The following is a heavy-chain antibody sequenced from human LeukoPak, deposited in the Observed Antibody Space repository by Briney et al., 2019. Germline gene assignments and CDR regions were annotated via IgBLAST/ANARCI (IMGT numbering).Heavy chain of an antibody. CDR1: GGSISSSNSY. V-gene: IGHV4-39*01. Sequence: SETLSLTCTVSGGSISSSNSYWGWIRQPPGKVLEWIGSIYYSGSTYYNPSLKSRVTISVDTSKNQFSLKQSSVTAADTAVYYCARTLGGAPLNWFDPWGQGTLVTVSS. CDR3: ARTLGGAPLNWFDP. CDR2: IYYSGST. J-gene: IGHJ5*02. D-gene: IGHD1-26*01.